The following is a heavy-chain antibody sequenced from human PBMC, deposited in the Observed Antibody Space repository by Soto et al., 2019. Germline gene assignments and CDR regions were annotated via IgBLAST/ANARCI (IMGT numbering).Heavy chain of an antibody. V-gene: IGHV3-30-3*01. CDR2: ISYDGTNK. Sequence: QVQLVESGGGVVQPGRSLRLSCAASGFSFSISPMHWVRQAPGKGPEWVALISYDGTNKLYADSVKGRFTISRDNSKSTLYLQVDSLRAEDAAVYYCARDPKTSGGQHWAFNYFDSWGQGTLVTVSS. CDR3: ARDPKTSGGQHWAFNYFDS. D-gene: IGHD7-27*01. J-gene: IGHJ4*02. CDR1: GFSFSISP.